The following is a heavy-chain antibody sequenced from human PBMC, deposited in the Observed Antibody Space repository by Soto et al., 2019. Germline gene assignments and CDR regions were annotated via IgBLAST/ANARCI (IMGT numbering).Heavy chain of an antibody. J-gene: IGHJ6*02. D-gene: IGHD1-26*01. CDR2: IKQDGSEK. CDR3: ARDSLGATHAQAHYYYGMDV. Sequence: GGSLRLSCAASGFTFSSYWMSWVRQAPGKGLEWVANIKQDGSEKYYVDSVKGRFTISRDNAKNSLYLQMNSLRAEDTAVYYCARDSLGATHAQAHYYYGMDVWGQGTTVTVSS. CDR1: GFTFSSYW. V-gene: IGHV3-7*05.